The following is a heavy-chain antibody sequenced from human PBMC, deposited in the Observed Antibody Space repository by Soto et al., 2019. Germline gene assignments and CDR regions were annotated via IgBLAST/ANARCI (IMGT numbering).Heavy chain of an antibody. CDR1: GGSSSSYY. CDR2: IYYSGST. CDR3: ARSLEYSGYDFGY. V-gene: IGHV4-59*08. Sequence: SETLSLTCPVSGGSSSSYYWSWIRQPPGKGLEWIGYIYYSGSTNYNPSLKSRVTISVDTSKNQFSLKLSSVTAADTAVYYCARSLEYSGYDFGYWGQGTLVTVSS. D-gene: IGHD5-12*01. J-gene: IGHJ4*02.